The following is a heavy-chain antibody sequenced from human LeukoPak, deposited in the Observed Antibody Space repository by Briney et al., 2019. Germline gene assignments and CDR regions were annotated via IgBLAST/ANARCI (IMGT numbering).Heavy chain of an antibody. CDR1: GGSISSYY. CDR3: ARAVAGRTNWFDP. D-gene: IGHD6-19*01. CDR2: IYYSGST. Sequence: SETLSLTCTVSGGSISSYYWGWIRQPPGKGLEWIGYIYYSGSTNYNPSLKSRVTISVDTSKNQFSLKLSSVTAADTAVYYCARAVAGRTNWFDPWGQGTLVTVSS. J-gene: IGHJ5*02. V-gene: IGHV4-59*01.